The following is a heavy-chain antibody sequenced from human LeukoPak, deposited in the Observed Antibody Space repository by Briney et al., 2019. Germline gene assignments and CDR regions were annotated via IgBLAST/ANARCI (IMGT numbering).Heavy chain of an antibody. CDR1: GYTFTGYS. J-gene: IGHJ5*02. V-gene: IGHV1-2*02. D-gene: IGHD2-21*02. Sequence: ASVKVSCKASGYTFTGYSMHWVRQAPGQGLEWMGWINPNSGGTNYAQKFQGRVTMTRDTSISTAYMELSRLRSDDTAVYYCARGHNYCGGDCSPFDPWGQGTLVTVSS. CDR2: INPNSGGT. CDR3: ARGHNYCGGDCSPFDP.